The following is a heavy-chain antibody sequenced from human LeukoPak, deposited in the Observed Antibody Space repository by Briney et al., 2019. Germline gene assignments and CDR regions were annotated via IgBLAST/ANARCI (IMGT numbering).Heavy chain of an antibody. CDR2: IIPIIDMA. Sequence: SVKVSCKASGGTFSSYAITWVRQAPGQGLEWMGRIIPIIDMANYAQKLQGRVTITADTSTSTAFMELSSLRSDDAAVYYCVCYNSSGYSDYYFDYWGQGTLVTVSS. D-gene: IGHD3-22*01. CDR1: GGTFSSYA. J-gene: IGHJ4*02. CDR3: VCYNSSGYSDYYFDY. V-gene: IGHV1-69*04.